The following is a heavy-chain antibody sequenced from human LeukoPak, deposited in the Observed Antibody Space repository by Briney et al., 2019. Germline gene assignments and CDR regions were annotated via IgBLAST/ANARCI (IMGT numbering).Heavy chain of an antibody. CDR2: IGTVDNT. CDR1: GFPFSTYD. V-gene: IGHV3-13*01. Sequence: PGGSLSLSCAASGFPFSTYDFHWVRQATGKGLEWVSSIGTVDNTYYIDSVKGRFFISRENAENSLYLQMNSLRAGDTAVYYCVRGAVTGFDFWGQGTLVTVSS. CDR3: VRGAVTGFDF. J-gene: IGHJ4*02. D-gene: IGHD6-19*01.